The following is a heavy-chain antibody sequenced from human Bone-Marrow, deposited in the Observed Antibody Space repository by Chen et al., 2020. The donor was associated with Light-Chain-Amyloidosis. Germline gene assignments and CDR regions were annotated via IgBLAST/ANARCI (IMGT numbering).Heavy chain of an antibody. D-gene: IGHD5-12*01. CDR3: ARRRDGYNFDY. J-gene: IGHJ4*02. Sequence: EVQLEQSGPEVKKPGESLKISCKGSGYTFPNYWIGWVRQMPGKGLEWMGVTYPVDSDARYSPSFEGQVTISADKSITTAYLQWRSLKASDTAMYYCARRRDGYNFDYWGQGTLVTVSS. CDR2: TYPVDSDA. CDR1: GYTFPNYW. V-gene: IGHV5-51*01.